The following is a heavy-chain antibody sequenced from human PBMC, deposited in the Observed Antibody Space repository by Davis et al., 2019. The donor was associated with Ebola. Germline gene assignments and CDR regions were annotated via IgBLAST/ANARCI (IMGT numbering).Heavy chain of an antibody. CDR1: GFTFSSYS. D-gene: IGHD3-22*01. V-gene: IGHV3-48*02. J-gene: IGHJ4*02. CDR2: ISSSSSTI. CDR3: ARERGYYDSSGYYPLDY. Sequence: PGGSLRLSCAASGFTFSSYSMNWVCQAPGKGLEWVSYISSSSSTIYYADSVKGRFTISRDNAKNSLYLQMNSLRDEDTAVYYCARERGYYDSSGYYPLDYWGQGTLVTVSS.